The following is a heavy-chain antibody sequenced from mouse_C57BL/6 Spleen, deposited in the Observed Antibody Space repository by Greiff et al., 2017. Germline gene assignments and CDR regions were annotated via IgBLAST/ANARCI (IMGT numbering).Heavy chain of an antibody. CDR3: ARESLAMYDGYSAWFAY. V-gene: IGHV1-85*01. D-gene: IGHD2-3*01. CDR2: IYPRDGST. CDR1: GYTFTSYD. Sequence: VQLEQSGPELVKPGASVKLSCTASGYTFTSYDINWVKQRPGQGLEWIGWIYPRDGSTKYNEKFKGKATLTVDTSSSTAYIELHSLTSKDSAVYFCARESLAMYDGYSAWFAYWGQGTLVTVSA. J-gene: IGHJ3*01.